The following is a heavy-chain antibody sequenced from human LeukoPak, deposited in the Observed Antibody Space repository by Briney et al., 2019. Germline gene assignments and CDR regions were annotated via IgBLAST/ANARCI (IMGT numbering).Heavy chain of an antibody. D-gene: IGHD2-8*02. CDR2: FGTDGNT. Sequence: PGGSLRLSCEASGFTFSGYAVSWVRQAPGKGLEWVSGFGTDGNTHYAESVRGRFDISRDTSKTTVYLQMNSLRAEDTALYYCARDLHYWVAMAVWGQGTTVTVS. CDR1: GFTFSGYA. CDR3: ARDLHYWVAMAV. J-gene: IGHJ6*02. V-gene: IGHV3-23*01.